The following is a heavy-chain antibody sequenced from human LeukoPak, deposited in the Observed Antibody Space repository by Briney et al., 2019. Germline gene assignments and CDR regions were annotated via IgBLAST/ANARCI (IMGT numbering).Heavy chain of an antibody. D-gene: IGHD2-15*01. V-gene: IGHV1-18*01. CDR2: ISAYNGNT. CDR3: ARDSAVVVVAATLDY. Sequence: ASVKVSCKASGYTFTSYGISWVRQAPGQGLEWMGWISAYNGNTNYAQKLQGRVTMTTDTSTSTAYMELRSLRSDVTAVYYCARDSAVVVVAATLDYWGQGTLVTVSS. J-gene: IGHJ4*02. CDR1: GYTFTSYG.